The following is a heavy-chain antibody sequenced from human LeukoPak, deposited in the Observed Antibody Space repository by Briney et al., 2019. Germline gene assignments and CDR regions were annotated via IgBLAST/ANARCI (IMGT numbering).Heavy chain of an antibody. CDR2: ISSSSSYI. CDR1: GFTFSSYS. J-gene: IGHJ3*02. CDR3: ARGRDGYNLVDAFDI. D-gene: IGHD5-24*01. Sequence: GGSLRLSCAASGFTFSSYSMNWVRRAPRKGLEWGSSISSSSSYIYYADSVKGRFTISRDNAKKSLYLQMNSLRAEDTAVYYCARGRDGYNLVDAFDIWGQGIMVTVSS. V-gene: IGHV3-21*01.